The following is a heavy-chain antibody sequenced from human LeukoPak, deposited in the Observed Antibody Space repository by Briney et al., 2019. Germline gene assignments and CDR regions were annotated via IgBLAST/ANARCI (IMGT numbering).Heavy chain of an antibody. CDR3: ARVREYYFHY. D-gene: IGHD3-10*01. CDR1: GFTFSSYE. Sequence: GGSLILSCAASGFTFSSYEMNRVRQAPGKGLEWVSYISSSGSTIYYADSVKGRFTISRDNAKNSLYLQMNSLRAEDTAVYYCARVREYYFHYWGQGTLVTVSS. CDR2: ISSSGSTI. V-gene: IGHV3-48*03. J-gene: IGHJ4*02.